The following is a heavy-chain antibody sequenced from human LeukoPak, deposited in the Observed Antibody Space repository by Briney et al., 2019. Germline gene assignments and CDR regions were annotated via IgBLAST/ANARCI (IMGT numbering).Heavy chain of an antibody. V-gene: IGHV1-2*02. D-gene: IGHD3-3*01. CDR2: INPNSGGT. Sequence: ASVKVSCKASGYTFTGYYMHWVRQAPGQGLEWMGWINPNSGGTNYAQKFQGRVTMTRDTSISTAYMELSRLRSDDTAVYYCARDSAAYYDFWSGSHGNNWFDPWGQGTLVTVSS. CDR1: GYTFTGYY. CDR3: ARDSAAYYDFWSGSHGNNWFDP. J-gene: IGHJ5*02.